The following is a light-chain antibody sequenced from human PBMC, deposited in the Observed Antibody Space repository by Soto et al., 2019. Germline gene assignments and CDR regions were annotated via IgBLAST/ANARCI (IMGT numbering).Light chain of an antibody. CDR3: QQYYSTPWT. CDR2: WAS. Sequence: DIVMTQSPDSPAVSLGERATINCKSSQSVLYSSNNKNYLAWYQQKAGQPPKLLIYWASTREPGVPDRFSGSGYGTDFTLTISSLQAEDVAVYYCQQYYSTPWTFGQGTKVEIK. J-gene: IGKJ1*01. CDR1: QSVLYSSNNKNY. V-gene: IGKV4-1*01.